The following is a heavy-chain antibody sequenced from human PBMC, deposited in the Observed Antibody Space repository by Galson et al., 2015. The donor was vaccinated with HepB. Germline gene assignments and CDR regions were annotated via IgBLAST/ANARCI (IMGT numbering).Heavy chain of an antibody. Sequence: SVKVSCKAFGYTFIDSYVHWVRQAPGQGLEWMAWIDPDTGSSEYSQKFQGRVTLTTDTSISTAYMILSGLTSDDTAVYYCARGYCSGGTCLVIDFWGQGTLVAVSA. J-gene: IGHJ4*02. V-gene: IGHV1-2*02. CDR2: IDPDTGSS. D-gene: IGHD2-15*01. CDR3: ARGYCSGGTCLVIDF. CDR1: GYTFIDSY.